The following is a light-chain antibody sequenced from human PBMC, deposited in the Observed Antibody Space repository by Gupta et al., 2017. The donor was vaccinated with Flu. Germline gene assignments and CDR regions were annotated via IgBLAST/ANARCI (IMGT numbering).Light chain of an antibody. CDR1: QSISSW. CDR3: QQYNSDSLT. Sequence: IPMTQSPSTLSASVGDRVTITCRASQSISSWLAWYQQKPGKAPKLLIYKASSLESEVPSRFSGSGSGTEFTLTISSLQPDDFATYYCQQYNSDSLTFGQGTKVEIK. V-gene: IGKV1-5*03. CDR2: KAS. J-gene: IGKJ1*01.